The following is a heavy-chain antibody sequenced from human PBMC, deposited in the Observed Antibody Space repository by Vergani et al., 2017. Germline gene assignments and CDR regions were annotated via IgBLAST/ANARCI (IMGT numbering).Heavy chain of an antibody. J-gene: IGHJ4*02. CDR2: MDYSGST. CDR3: ASKREACRAAYCHSYDF. CDR1: GDSVISTDYH. Sequence: QVQLQESGPGLVKPSETPSLTCTVPGDSVISTDYHWGWIRQPPGEGLEWIGSMDYSGSTPYNPSLESRISISFETPKNQFSLRLTSVTAADTAVYYCASKREACRAAYCHSYDFWGPGTLVGVSS. D-gene: IGHD2-15*01. V-gene: IGHV4-39*01.